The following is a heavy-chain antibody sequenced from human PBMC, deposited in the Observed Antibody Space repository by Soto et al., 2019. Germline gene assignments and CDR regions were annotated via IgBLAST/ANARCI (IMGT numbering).Heavy chain of an antibody. D-gene: IGHD3-16*01. CDR1: GFTFRSFW. CDR2: INEDGSEI. V-gene: IGHV3-7*01. J-gene: IGHJ4*02. CDR3: ARDIGFDYVD. Sequence: EVQLVESGGGLVQPGGSLRVSCAVSGFTFRSFWMSWVRQAPGKGLEWVATINEDGSEIYYVDSVKGRFTISRDNAQNSLYLQMRSLSAXXXXXYFCARDIGFDYVDWGQGTRVTVSS.